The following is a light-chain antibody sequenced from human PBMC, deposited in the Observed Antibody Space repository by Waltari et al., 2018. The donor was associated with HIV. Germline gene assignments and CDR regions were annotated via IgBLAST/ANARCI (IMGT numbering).Light chain of an antibody. CDR1: AWSKQY. J-gene: IGLJ2*01. CDR2: KAS. Sequence: SYELIQPPSVSVSHGRTARIPCTGDAWSKQYAYWYQQKPGQAPELGIFKASGRPSEVPKLFAGSSSGKTVTLTISGVHAEDEADYYCQSADSSATSPFGGGTKLTVL. V-gene: IGLV3-25*01. CDR3: QSADSSATSP.